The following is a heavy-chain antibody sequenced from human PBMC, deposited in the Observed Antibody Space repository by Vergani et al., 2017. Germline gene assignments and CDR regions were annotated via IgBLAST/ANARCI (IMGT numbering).Heavy chain of an antibody. V-gene: IGHV3-9*01. CDR2: INWNSDSI. J-gene: IGHJ2*01. CDR3: VKDIAASSNNWYSDL. Sequence: EVQLVESGGGLVQPGRSLRLSFAASGFTLDDYAIHWVRQAPGKGMEWVSGINWNSDSIAYEDSVKGRFTISRDNAKNSLYLQVNSLRAEDTALYYCVKDIAASSNNWYSDLWVRGTLVADSS. D-gene: IGHD6-13*01. CDR1: GFTLDDYA.